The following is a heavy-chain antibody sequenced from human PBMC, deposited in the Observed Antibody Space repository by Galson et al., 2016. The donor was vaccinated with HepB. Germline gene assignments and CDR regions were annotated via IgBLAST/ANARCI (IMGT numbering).Heavy chain of an antibody. CDR1: GFSLSTPGVG. J-gene: IGHJ4*02. CDR2: IYWDGDK. D-gene: IGHD3-16*01. Sequence: PALVKPTQTLTLTCTFSGFSLSTPGVGVGWIRQPPGKALEWLAFIYWDGDKRYRPSLKNTVTITKDTSKDQVVLTMTIMDPVDTATYYCVFSDYLWGTHGFGTYWGQGSLVTVSS. CDR3: VFSDYLWGTHGFGTY. V-gene: IGHV2-5*02.